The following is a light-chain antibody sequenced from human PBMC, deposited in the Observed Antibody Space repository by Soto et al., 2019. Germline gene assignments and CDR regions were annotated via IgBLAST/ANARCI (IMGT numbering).Light chain of an antibody. CDR3: LSHSGPSNV. CDR1: SRDVGASDY. Sequence: QSALTQPPSASGSPGQSVAISCTGTSRDVGASDYVSWYQQHSGKSPKLLLYEVNKRPSGVPDRFSGSKSGNTASLTVSALQADDEADYYCLSHSGPSNVLGTGTKLTVL. V-gene: IGLV2-8*01. J-gene: IGLJ1*01. CDR2: EVN.